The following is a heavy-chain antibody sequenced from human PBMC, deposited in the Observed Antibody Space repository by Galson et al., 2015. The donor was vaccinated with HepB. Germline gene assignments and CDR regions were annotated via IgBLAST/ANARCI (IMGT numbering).Heavy chain of an antibody. CDR3: AREGTDYYGMDV. Sequence: SVKVSCKASGGTFSSYTISWVRQAPGQGLEWMGRIIPILGIANYAQKFQGRVTITADKSTSTAYMELSGLRSEDTAVYYCAREGTDYYGMDVWGQGTTVTVSS. V-gene: IGHV1-69*04. CDR2: IIPILGIA. CDR1: GGTFSSYT. J-gene: IGHJ6*02.